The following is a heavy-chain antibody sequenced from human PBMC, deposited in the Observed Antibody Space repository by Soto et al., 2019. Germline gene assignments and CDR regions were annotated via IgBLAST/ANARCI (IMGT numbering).Heavy chain of an antibody. Sequence: QLQQQESGPGLVKPSQILSLTCTVSGGSISSGGYYWSWIRQHPGKGLEWIGYIYYSGSTYYNPSLKSRVTISVDTSKNQFSLKLSSVTAADTAVYYCARWVGATSFDYWGQGTLVTVSS. CDR3: ARWVGATSFDY. V-gene: IGHV4-31*03. CDR1: GGSISSGGYY. CDR2: IYYSGST. D-gene: IGHD1-26*01. J-gene: IGHJ4*02.